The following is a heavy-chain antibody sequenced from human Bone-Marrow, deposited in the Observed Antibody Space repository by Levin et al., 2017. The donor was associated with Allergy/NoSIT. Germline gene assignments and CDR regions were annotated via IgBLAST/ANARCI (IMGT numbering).Heavy chain of an antibody. J-gene: IGHJ5*02. V-gene: IGHV1-2*02. CDR2: INPYSGDT. CDR1: GYTFTDSY. CDR3: ARPLSRGSYVNWNH. D-gene: IGHD3-16*01. Sequence: ASVKVSCKASGYTFTDSYMHWVRQAPGQGPEWMGWINPYSGDTNYAQKFQGRVTMTRDTSINTAYMEVTSLRFADTAVYYCARPLSRGSYVNWNHWGQGTLVTVSS.